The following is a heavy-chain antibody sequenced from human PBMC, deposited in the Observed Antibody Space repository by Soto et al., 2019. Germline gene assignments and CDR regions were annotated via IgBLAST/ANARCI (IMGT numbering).Heavy chain of an antibody. V-gene: IGHV4-59*01. CDR1: GGSISSYY. CDR2: IYDSGST. Sequence: PSETLSLTCTVSGGSISSYYWSWFRQPPGKGLEWIGYIYDSGSTNYNPSLKSRVTISVDRSKNQLSLKLSSVTAADTAVYFCARDGNGDSRNYYYYYGMDVWGQGTTVTV. D-gene: IGHD4-17*01. J-gene: IGHJ6*02. CDR3: ARDGNGDSRNYYYYYGMDV.